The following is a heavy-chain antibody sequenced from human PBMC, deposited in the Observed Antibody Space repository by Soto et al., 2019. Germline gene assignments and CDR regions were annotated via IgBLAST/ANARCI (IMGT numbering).Heavy chain of an antibody. CDR2: IYNTGST. CDR1: GGSFTNYY. V-gene: IGHV4-59*08. CDR3: ASRNYYGSGSYHYYFYY. D-gene: IGHD3-10*01. J-gene: IGHJ4*02. Sequence: SETLSLTCTVSGGSFTNYYWSWIRQPPGRGLEWIGYIYNTGSTNYNPSLKSRVTISVDTSKNQFSLKLSSVTAADTAVYYCASRNYYGSGSYHYYFYYWGQGTLVTVSS.